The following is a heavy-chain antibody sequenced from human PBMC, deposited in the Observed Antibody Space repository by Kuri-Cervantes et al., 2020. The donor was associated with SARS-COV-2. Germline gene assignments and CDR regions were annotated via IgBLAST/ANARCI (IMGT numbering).Heavy chain of an antibody. CDR3: ARSRRVWFDP. CDR2: INHSGST. J-gene: IGHJ5*02. CDR1: GGSFSGYY. Sequence: WETLSLTCAVYGGSFSGYYWSWIRQPPGKGLEWIGEINHSGSTNYNPSLKSRVTISVDTSKNQFSLKLSSVTAADTAVYYCARSRRVWFDPWGQGTLVTVSS. D-gene: IGHD1-14*01. V-gene: IGHV4-34*01.